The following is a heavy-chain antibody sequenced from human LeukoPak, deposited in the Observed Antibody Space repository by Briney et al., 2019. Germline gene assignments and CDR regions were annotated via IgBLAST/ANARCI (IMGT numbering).Heavy chain of an antibody. CDR1: GYTFTSYG. CDR2: ISAYNGNT. D-gene: IGHD3-10*01. Sequence: ASVKVSCKASGYTFTSYGISWVRQAPGQGLEWIGWISAYNGNTNYAQKLQGRVTMTTDTSTSTAYMELRSLRSDDTAVYYCARDHTYYYGSGSNNWFDPWGQGTLVTVSS. J-gene: IGHJ5*02. V-gene: IGHV1-18*01. CDR3: ARDHTYYYGSGSNNWFDP.